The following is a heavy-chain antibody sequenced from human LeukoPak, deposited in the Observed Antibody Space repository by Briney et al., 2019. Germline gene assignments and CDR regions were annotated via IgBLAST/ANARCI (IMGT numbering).Heavy chain of an antibody. D-gene: IGHD3-9*01. Sequence: PGGSLRLSCAASGFIFRNYGMNWVRQPPGKGLEWVSGVSPNGETAYYADSVKGRFTISRDNSKNTLYLQMNSLRAEDTAVYYCTKERRRDDILTGSFSDWGQGILVTVSS. J-gene: IGHJ4*02. V-gene: IGHV3-23*01. CDR3: TKERRRDDILTGSFSD. CDR1: GFIFRNYG. CDR2: VSPNGETA.